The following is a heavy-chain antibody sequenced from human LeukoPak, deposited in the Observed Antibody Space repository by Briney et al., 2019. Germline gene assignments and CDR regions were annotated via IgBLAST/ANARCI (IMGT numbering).Heavy chain of an antibody. CDR1: GGSISSSNW. V-gene: IGHV4-4*02. J-gene: IGHJ4*02. D-gene: IGHD4-11*01. Sequence: SETLSLTCVVSGGSISSSNWWTWVRQPPGKGLEWIGEIYYSGDTHYNTSLKSRVTISVDRSKNHFSLNLNSVTAADTAVYYCARRRDSLGLQWGTFDYWGQGTLVTVSS. CDR2: IYYSGDT. CDR3: ARRRDSLGLQWGTFDY.